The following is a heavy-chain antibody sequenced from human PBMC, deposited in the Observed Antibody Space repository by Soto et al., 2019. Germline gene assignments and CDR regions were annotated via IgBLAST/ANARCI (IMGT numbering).Heavy chain of an antibody. CDR3: ARQAPEHLTGPPYGMDV. CDR2: ISAYNGNT. J-gene: IGHJ6*02. Sequence: ASVKVSCTASVYTFTSYGITWVRQAPGQGLEWMGWISAYNGNTNYAQKLQGRVTMTTDTSTSTAYMELRSLRSDDTAVYYCARQAPEHLTGPPYGMDVWGQGTTVTVSS. CDR1: VYTFTSYG. V-gene: IGHV1-18*01. D-gene: IGHD2-21*01.